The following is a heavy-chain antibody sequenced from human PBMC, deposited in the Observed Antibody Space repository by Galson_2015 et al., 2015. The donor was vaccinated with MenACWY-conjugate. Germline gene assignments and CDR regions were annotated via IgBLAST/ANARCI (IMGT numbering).Heavy chain of an antibody. CDR1: GYSFRTYL. V-gene: IGHV5-51*01. CDR2: ISPGDSNT. J-gene: IGHJ6*02. D-gene: IGHD2-15*01. Sequence: CKGSGYSFRTYLIAWVRQLPGKGLEGMGLISPGDSNTRYSPAFHGYATISADKSISTAYLQLHSLQASDTAMYYCARHPPGGRGMAVWGQGTTVTVSS. CDR3: ARHPPGGRGMAV.